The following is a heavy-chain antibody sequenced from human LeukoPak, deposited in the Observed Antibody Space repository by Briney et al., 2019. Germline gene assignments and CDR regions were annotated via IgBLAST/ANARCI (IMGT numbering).Heavy chain of an antibody. Sequence: ASVKVSCKASGYTFTSYGISWVRQAPGQGLEWMGWISTYNGNTNYAQNPQGRVTLTTDTSTSTAYMELWSLRSDDTAVYYCARGPLVADYWGQGTLVTVSS. V-gene: IGHV1-18*01. CDR1: GYTFTSYG. CDR3: ARGPLVADY. J-gene: IGHJ4*02. D-gene: IGHD3-10*01. CDR2: ISTYNGNT.